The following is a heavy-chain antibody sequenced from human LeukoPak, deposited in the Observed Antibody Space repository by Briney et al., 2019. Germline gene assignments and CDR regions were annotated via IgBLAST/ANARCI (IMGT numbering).Heavy chain of an antibody. D-gene: IGHD1-1*01. Sequence: SVKVSCKASGGTFSSYAISWVRQAPGQGLERMGGIIPIFGTANYAQKFQGRVTITTDESTSTAYMELSSLRSEDTAVYYCARGPELERFDYWGQGTLVTVSS. J-gene: IGHJ4*02. V-gene: IGHV1-69*05. CDR1: GGTFSSYA. CDR3: ARGPELERFDY. CDR2: IIPIFGTA.